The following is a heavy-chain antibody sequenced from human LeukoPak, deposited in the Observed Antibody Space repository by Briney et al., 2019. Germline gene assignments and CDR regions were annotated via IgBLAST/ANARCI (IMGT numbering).Heavy chain of an antibody. Sequence: ASVKVSCKASGYTFTSYGISWVRQAPGQGLEWMGWISAYNGNTNYAQKLQGRVTMTTDTSTSTAYMELRSLRSDDTAVYYCARVAGDPGSQDAFDIWGQGTMVTVSS. J-gene: IGHJ3*02. CDR1: GYTFTSYG. CDR2: ISAYNGNT. D-gene: IGHD2-21*02. CDR3: ARVAGDPGSQDAFDI. V-gene: IGHV1-18*01.